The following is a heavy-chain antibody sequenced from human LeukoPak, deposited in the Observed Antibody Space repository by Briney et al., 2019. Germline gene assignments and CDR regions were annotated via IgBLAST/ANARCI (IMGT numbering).Heavy chain of an antibody. CDR3: ARGDTLYGSSAHAGY. CDR2: IIPIFGTA. D-gene: IGHD6-13*01. V-gene: IGHV1-69*05. J-gene: IGHJ4*02. CDR1: GGTFSSYA. Sequence: GASVKVSCKASGGTFSSYAISWVRQAPGQGLEWMGGIIPIFGTANYAQKFQGRVTITTDESTSTAYMELSSLRSEDTAVYYCARGDTLYGSSAHAGYWGQGTLVTVSS.